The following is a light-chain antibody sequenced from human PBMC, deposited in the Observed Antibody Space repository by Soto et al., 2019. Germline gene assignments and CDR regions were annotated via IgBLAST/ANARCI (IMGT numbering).Light chain of an antibody. Sequence: DIQMTQSPSPLSGSVGDRVTITCRASQTISSWLAWYQQKPGKAPTLLIYKASTLKSGVRSRFSGSGSGTEFTLTISSLQPDDFATYYCQHYNSYSEAFGQRTKVELK. CDR3: QHYNSYSEA. J-gene: IGKJ1*01. CDR1: QTISSW. CDR2: KAS. V-gene: IGKV1-5*03.